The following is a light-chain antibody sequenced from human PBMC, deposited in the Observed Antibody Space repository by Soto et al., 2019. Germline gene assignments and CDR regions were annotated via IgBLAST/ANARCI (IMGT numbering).Light chain of an antibody. CDR2: DAS. Sequence: DIQMTQSPSPLSASVGDRVTITCRASQSISSWLAWYQQKPGKAPKLLIYDASSLESGVPSRFSGSGSGTEFTLTISSLQPDDFATYYCQQYNSYSPTFGQGTKVESK. V-gene: IGKV1-5*01. CDR1: QSISSW. J-gene: IGKJ1*01. CDR3: QQYNSYSPT.